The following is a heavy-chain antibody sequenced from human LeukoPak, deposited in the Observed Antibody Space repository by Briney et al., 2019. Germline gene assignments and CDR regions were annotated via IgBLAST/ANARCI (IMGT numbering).Heavy chain of an antibody. Sequence: SETLSLTCTVSGGSIGSSLYHWGWIRQSPGKNLEWLGSIYYTGTTHYNPSLKSRVTISVDTSKNQFSLNLSSVTAADTAVYYCARFTPQGYGWGGYNRFDPWGQGTLVTVSS. CDR1: GGSIGSSLYH. D-gene: IGHD3-16*01. J-gene: IGHJ5*02. V-gene: IGHV4-39*01. CDR3: ARFTPQGYGWGGYNRFDP. CDR2: IYYTGTT.